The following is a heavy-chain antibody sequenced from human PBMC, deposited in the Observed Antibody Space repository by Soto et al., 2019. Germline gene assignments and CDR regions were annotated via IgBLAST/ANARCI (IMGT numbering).Heavy chain of an antibody. CDR1: GYTFTGYY. J-gene: IGHJ6*02. CDR3: ARERDYDFWSGPYYYYYGMDV. CDR2: INPNSGGT. V-gene: IGHV1-2*04. D-gene: IGHD3-3*01. Sequence: ASVKVSCKASGYTFTGYYMHWVRQAPGQGLEWMGWINPNSGGTNYAQKFQGWVTMTRDTSISTAYMELSRLRSDDTAVYYCARERDYDFWSGPYYYYYGMDVWGQGTTVTVSS.